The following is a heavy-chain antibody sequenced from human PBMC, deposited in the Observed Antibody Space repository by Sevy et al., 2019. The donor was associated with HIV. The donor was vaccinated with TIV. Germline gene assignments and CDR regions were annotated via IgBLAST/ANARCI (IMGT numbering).Heavy chain of an antibody. CDR2: IFPGDSET. Sequence: GESLKISCKGHGYSFTSHWIGWVRQMPGKGLDWMGIIFPGDSETRYSPSFQGEVTISADKSISTAFLQWSSLTASDTAIYYCARSRSGYFDSSGYYINWGQGTLVTVSS. CDR3: ARSRSGYFDSSGYYIN. CDR1: GYSFTSHW. J-gene: IGHJ4*02. D-gene: IGHD3-22*01. V-gene: IGHV5-51*01.